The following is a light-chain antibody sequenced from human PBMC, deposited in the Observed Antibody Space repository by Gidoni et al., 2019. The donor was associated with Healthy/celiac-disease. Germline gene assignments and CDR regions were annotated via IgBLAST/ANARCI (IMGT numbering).Light chain of an antibody. CDR2: GKN. CDR3: NSRDSSGNHNV. V-gene: IGLV3-19*01. J-gene: IGLJ1*01. CDR1: SLRRYY. Sequence: SSELTQDPAVSVAFGQTVRITCQGDSLRRYYASWYQQKPGQAPVLVIYGKNNRPSGIPDRFSGSSSGNTASLTITGAQAEDEADYYCNSRDSSGNHNVFGTGTKVTVL.